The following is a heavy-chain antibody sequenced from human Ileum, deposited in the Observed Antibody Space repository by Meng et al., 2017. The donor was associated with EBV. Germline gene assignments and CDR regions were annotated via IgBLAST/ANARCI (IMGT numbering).Heavy chain of an antibody. CDR1: GVSISGTY. CDR2: FYEGTT. Sequence: AQLQESGPGLVKPSGTLSLTCDVSGVSISGTYWSWIRQSPVKGLEWIGFFYEGTTNYNPSLKSRVTIAAGPANNQISLRLSSVTSADTAVYYCAKGGQWDPLDSWGRGILVTVSS. V-gene: IGHV4-59*01. D-gene: IGHD1-26*01. CDR3: AKGGQWDPLDS. J-gene: IGHJ4*02.